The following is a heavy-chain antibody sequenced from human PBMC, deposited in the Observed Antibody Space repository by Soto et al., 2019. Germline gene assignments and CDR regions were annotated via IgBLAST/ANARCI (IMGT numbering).Heavy chain of an antibody. CDR3: ARGQRWLRMEGHFDL. CDR1: GGSFSGYY. CDR2: INHSGST. Sequence: QVQLQQWGAGLLKPSETLSLTCAVYGGSFSGYYWSWIRQPPGKGLEWIGEINHSGSTNYNPSLKSRVTKSVDTSKNQFSLKLGSVTAADTAVYYCARGQRWLRMEGHFDLWGRGTLVTVSS. V-gene: IGHV4-34*01. D-gene: IGHD5-12*01. J-gene: IGHJ2*01.